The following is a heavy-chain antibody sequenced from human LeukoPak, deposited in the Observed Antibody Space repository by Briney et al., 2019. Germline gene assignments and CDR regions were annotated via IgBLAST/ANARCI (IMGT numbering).Heavy chain of an antibody. J-gene: IGHJ4*02. D-gene: IGHD3-3*01. Sequence: GGSLRLSCAASGFTFSDYYMSWIRQAPGKGLEWVSYISGGGSTIYYADSVKGRFTISRDNAKNSLYLQMNSLRAEDTAVYYCAGMIFGVVIKDYWGQGTLVTVSS. V-gene: IGHV3-11*04. CDR1: GFTFSDYY. CDR3: AGMIFGVVIKDY. CDR2: ISGGGSTI.